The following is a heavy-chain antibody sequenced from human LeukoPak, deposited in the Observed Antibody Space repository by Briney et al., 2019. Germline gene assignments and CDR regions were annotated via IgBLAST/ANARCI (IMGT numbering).Heavy chain of an antibody. CDR3: ARNEIGDYFDY. J-gene: IGHJ4*02. Sequence: GGSLRLSCAPYGFTLSSSGMHWARQAPGKGLEWVAVISYDGSNKNYADSVKGRFTISRDNSKNTLYLQMNSLRAEDTAVYYCARNEIGDYFDYWGQGTLVTVSS. CDR1: GFTLSSSG. V-gene: IGHV3-30*03. D-gene: IGHD3-22*01. CDR2: ISYDGSNK.